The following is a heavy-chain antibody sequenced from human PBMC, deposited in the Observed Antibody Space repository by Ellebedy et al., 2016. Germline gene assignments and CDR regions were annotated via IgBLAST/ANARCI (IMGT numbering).Heavy chain of an antibody. D-gene: IGHD2-2*01. J-gene: IGHJ4*02. Sequence: ASVKVSCXTSGYNFLSYGIAWVRQAPGQGLEWMGWVSTNNGDRNYAQKFKGRVTMTTDTSTSTAYMELRSLRSDDTAVYYCARSLGFCTETSCLRDFDSWGQGTLVTVSS. CDR1: GYNFLSYG. CDR2: VSTNNGDR. CDR3: ARSLGFCTETSCLRDFDS. V-gene: IGHV1-18*01.